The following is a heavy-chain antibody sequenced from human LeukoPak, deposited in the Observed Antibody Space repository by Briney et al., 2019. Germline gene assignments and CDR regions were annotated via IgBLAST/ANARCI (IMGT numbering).Heavy chain of an antibody. D-gene: IGHD2-21*02. J-gene: IGHJ4*02. V-gene: IGHV4-34*01. CDR2: INHSGST. CDR3: ARGCGDCYREPNAAFDY. Sequence: PSETLSLTCAVYGGSFSGYYWSWIRQPPGKGLEWIGEINHSGSTKYNPSLKSRVTISVDTSKNQFPLKLSSVTAADTAVYYCARGCGDCYREPNAAFDYWGQGTLVTVSS. CDR1: GGSFSGYY.